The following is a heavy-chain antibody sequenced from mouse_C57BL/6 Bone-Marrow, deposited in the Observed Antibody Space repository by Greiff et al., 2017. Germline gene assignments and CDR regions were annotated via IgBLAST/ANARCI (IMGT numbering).Heavy chain of an antibody. CDR3: TRRDDYDIDY. V-gene: IGHV1-15*01. Sequence: VQLQQSGAELVRPGASVTLSCKASGYTFTDYEMHWVKQTPVHGLEWIGAIDPETGGTAYNQKFKGKAILTADKSSSTAYMELRSLTSEDSAVYYCTRRDDYDIDYWGQGTTLTVSS. CDR1: GYTFTDYE. CDR2: IDPETGGT. J-gene: IGHJ2*01. D-gene: IGHD2-4*01.